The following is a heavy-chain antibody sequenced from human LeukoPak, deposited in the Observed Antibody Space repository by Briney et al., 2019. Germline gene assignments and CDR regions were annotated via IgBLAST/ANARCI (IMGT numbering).Heavy chain of an antibody. CDR1: GGSINTPNYY. V-gene: IGHV4-39*07. CDR2: INHSGST. D-gene: IGHD3-22*01. J-gene: IGHJ4*02. CDR3: ARDPDSSGYYGGY. Sequence: TSETLSLTCTVSGGSINTPNYYWGWIRQTPGKGLEWIGEINHSGSTNYNPSFKSRVTISVDTSKNQFSLKLSSVTAADTAVYYCARDPDSSGYYGGYWGQGTLVTVSS.